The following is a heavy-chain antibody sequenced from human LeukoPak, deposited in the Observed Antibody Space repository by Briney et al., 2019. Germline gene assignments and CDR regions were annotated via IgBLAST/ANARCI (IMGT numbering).Heavy chain of an antibody. J-gene: IGHJ6*03. D-gene: IGHD3-10*01. CDR3: ARDYYYGSGTRGYYYMDV. CDR2: INNIGSAI. CDR1: GFTFSSYS. Sequence: AGSLRLSCAASGFTFSSYSKNWVLQAPAKGLEWVSYINNIGSAIYYTDSLKGRFTISRDNAKNSLYLQMNSLRAEDTAVYYCARDYYYGSGTRGYYYMDVWGKGTTVTVSS. V-gene: IGHV3-48*01.